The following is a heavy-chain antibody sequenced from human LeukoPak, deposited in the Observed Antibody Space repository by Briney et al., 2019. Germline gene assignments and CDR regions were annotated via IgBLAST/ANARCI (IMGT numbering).Heavy chain of an antibody. D-gene: IGHD2-15*01. CDR2: IYGSGMT. J-gene: IGHJ1*01. Sequence: PSETLSLTCTVSGDSVSSGYWNWFRQPPGKGLEWIGYIYGSGMTDYSPSLKNRLTISLDTSNNQFSLKLSSVTAADTAVYYCAGRGHRYSRDWGQGILVTVSS. CDR3: AGRGHRYSRD. CDR1: GDSVSSGY. V-gene: IGHV4-4*09.